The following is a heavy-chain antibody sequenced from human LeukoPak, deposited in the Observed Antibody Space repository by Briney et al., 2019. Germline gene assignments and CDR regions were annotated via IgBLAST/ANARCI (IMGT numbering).Heavy chain of an antibody. J-gene: IGHJ3*02. CDR2: IYYTGST. V-gene: IGHV4-59*12. Sequence: SETLSLTCTVSGGSITNYYWSWIRQPPGKGLEWIGYIYYTGSTNYNPSLKSRVTMSVDTSKNQFSLKLSSVTAADTAVYYCARDQTYYDSSGYSLYAFDIWGQGTMVTVSS. CDR1: GGSITNYY. D-gene: IGHD3-22*01. CDR3: ARDQTYYDSSGYSLYAFDI.